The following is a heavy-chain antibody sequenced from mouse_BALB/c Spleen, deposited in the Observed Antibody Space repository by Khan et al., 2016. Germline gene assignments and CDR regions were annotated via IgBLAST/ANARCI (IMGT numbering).Heavy chain of an antibody. D-gene: IGHD1-2*01. CDR1: GYTFTSYW. CDR3: ARPTTATDY. CDR2: INPSTGYT. Sequence: QVQLQQSGAELAKPGASVKMSCKASGYTFTSYWMHWVKQRPGQGLEWIGYINPSTGYTEYNQKFKDKATLTADKSSSTAYMQLSSLTSEDSAVXYWARPTTATDYWGQGTTLTVSS. J-gene: IGHJ2*01. V-gene: IGHV1-7*01.